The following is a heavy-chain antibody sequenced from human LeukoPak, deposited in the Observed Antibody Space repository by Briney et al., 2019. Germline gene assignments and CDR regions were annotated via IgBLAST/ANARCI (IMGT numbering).Heavy chain of an antibody. CDR1: EFTFDDYG. CDR3: ARALGYCSSTSCPFDY. J-gene: IGHJ4*02. CDR2: INWNGGST. D-gene: IGHD2-2*01. Sequence: GGSLRLSCAASEFTFDDYGMSWVRQAPGKGLEWVSGINWNGGSTGYADSVKGRFTISRDNAKNSLYLQMNSLRAEDTALYYCARALGYCSSTSCPFDYWGQGTLVTVSS. V-gene: IGHV3-20*04.